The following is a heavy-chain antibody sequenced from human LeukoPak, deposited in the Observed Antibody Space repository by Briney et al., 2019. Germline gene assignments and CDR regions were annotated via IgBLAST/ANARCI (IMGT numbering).Heavy chain of an antibody. V-gene: IGHV4-59*01. D-gene: IGHD2-21*02. J-gene: IGHJ5*02. CDR2: IYYSGST. Sequence: SETLSLTCTVSGGSISSYYWSWIRQPPGKGLEWIGYIYYSGSTNYNPSLKSRVTISVDTSKNQFSLKLSSVTAADTAVYYCASVHGRGGDCGGDCYSWGQGTLVTVSS. CDR1: GGSISSYY. CDR3: ASVHGRGGDCGGDCYS.